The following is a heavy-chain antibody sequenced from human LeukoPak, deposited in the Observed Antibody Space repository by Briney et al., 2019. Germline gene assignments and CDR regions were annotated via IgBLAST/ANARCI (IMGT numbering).Heavy chain of an antibody. CDR2: ISGSGGST. CDR3: AKTKLLWFGELSPSHNWFDP. V-gene: IGHV3-23*01. Sequence: GGSLRLSCAASGFTFSSYGMSWVRQAPGKGLEWVSAISGSGGSTYYADSVKGRFTISRDNSKNTLYLQMNSLRAEDTAVYYCAKTKLLWFGELSPSHNWFDPWGQGTLVTVSS. D-gene: IGHD3-10*01. CDR1: GFTFSSYG. J-gene: IGHJ5*02.